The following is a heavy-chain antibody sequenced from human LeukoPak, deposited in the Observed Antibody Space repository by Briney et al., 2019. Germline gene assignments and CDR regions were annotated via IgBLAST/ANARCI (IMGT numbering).Heavy chain of an antibody. CDR2: IYYSGST. Sequence: SETLSLTCTVSGGSISSYYWSWIRQPPGKGLEWIGYIYYSGSTNYNPSLKSRVTISVDTSKNQFSLKLSSVTAADTAVYYCARDQGGSYYHWGQGTLVTVSS. D-gene: IGHD1-26*01. CDR1: GGSISSYY. J-gene: IGHJ5*02. V-gene: IGHV4-59*01. CDR3: ARDQGGSYYH.